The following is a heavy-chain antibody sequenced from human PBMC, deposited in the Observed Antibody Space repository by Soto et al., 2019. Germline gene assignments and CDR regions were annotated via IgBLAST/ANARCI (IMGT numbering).Heavy chain of an antibody. CDR2: ISYTGRT. D-gene: IGHD4-17*01. V-gene: IGHV4-61*01. J-gene: IGHJ4*02. Sequence: PSETLSLTCIVSGDSVTSGSYYWTWLRQPPGKGLEWIGYISYTGRTKYNPSLKSRVTISVDLSKNRFSLRLSSVTTADTALYYCARTTAVPNTLRSRYFFDYWGQGTLVTVSS. CDR1: GDSVTSGSYY. CDR3: ARTTAVPNTLRSRYFFDY.